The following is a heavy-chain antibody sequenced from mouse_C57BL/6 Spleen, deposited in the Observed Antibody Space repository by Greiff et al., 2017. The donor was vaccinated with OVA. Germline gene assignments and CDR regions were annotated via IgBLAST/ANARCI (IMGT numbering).Heavy chain of an antibody. Sequence: EVKLMESGGGLVKPGGSLKLSCAASGFTFSSYAMSWVRQTPEKRLEWVATISDGGSYTYYPDNVKGRFTISRDNAKNNLYLQMSHLKSEDTAMYYCAREGYYSYYAMDYWGQGTSVTVSS. CDR1: GFTFSSYA. D-gene: IGHD2-3*01. CDR2: ISDGGSYT. V-gene: IGHV5-4*01. J-gene: IGHJ4*01. CDR3: AREGYYSYYAMDY.